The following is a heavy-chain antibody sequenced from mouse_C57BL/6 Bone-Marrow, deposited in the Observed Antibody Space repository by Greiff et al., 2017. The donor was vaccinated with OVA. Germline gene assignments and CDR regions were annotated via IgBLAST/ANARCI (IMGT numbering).Heavy chain of an antibody. Sequence: VQRVESGAELVRPGTSVKVSCKASGYAFTNYLIEWVKQRPGQGLEWVGEINPGSGGTNYNEKVKGKGTLTADKSTSTAYMHISSLTSEDSAVYFCANGGNRYYIFDYWGQGTTLTVSS. D-gene: IGHD2-3*01. CDR3: ANGGNRYYIFDY. J-gene: IGHJ2*01. V-gene: IGHV1-54*01. CDR1: GYAFTNYL. CDR2: INPGSGGT.